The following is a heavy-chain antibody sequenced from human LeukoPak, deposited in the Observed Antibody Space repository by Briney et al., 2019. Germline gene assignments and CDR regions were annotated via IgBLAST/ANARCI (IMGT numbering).Heavy chain of an antibody. CDR1: GGSISSYY. V-gene: IGHV4-59*01. CDR2: IYYSGST. J-gene: IGHJ5*02. Sequence: SETLSLTCTVSGGSISSYYWSWTRQPPGKGLEWIGYIYYSGSTNYNPSLKSRVTISVDTSKNQFSLKLSSVTAADTAVYYCASEIDYGDYGGPFDPWGQGTLVTVSS. D-gene: IGHD4-17*01. CDR3: ASEIDYGDYGGPFDP.